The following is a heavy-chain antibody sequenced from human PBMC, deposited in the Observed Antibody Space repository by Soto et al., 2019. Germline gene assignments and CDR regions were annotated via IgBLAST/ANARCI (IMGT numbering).Heavy chain of an antibody. CDR2: VYNSGST. CDR1: GGSISTNY. D-gene: IGHD6-13*01. J-gene: IGHJ4*02. V-gene: IGHV4-59*01. Sequence: SETLSLTCTVSGGSISTNYWTWIRHPPGKGLEWIGYVYNSGSTNYNPSLKSRVTISEDTSKSQFSLKVNSMTAADTAVYYCARYRREAVAGYTLDNWGQGILVTAPQ. CDR3: ARYRREAVAGYTLDN.